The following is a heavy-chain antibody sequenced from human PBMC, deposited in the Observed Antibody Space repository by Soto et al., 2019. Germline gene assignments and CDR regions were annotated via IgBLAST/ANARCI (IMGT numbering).Heavy chain of an antibody. Sequence: GGSLRLSCAASGFTFSSYSMNWVRQAPGKGLEWVSSISSSSSYIYYADSVKGRFTISRDNAKNSLYLQMNSLRAEDTAVYYCARADCDIVDSYDYWGQGTLVTVSS. J-gene: IGHJ4*02. V-gene: IGHV3-21*01. D-gene: IGHD5-12*01. CDR3: ARADCDIVDSYDY. CDR2: ISSSSSYI. CDR1: GFTFSSYS.